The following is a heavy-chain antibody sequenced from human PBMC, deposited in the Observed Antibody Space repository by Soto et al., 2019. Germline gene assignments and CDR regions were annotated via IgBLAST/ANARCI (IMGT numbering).Heavy chain of an antibody. CDR1: DGSVGSGTYY. V-gene: IGHV4-61*03. Sequence: SQTLSLTCTVSDGSVGSGTYYWTWIRQPPGKGLEWIGYISYSGTTIYNSSLKSRVTIPLDTSKSHFSLRLSSVTAADTAVYYCARGKPFGDSVAMDVWGQGTTVTVSS. CDR3: ARGKPFGDSVAMDV. J-gene: IGHJ6*02. D-gene: IGHD2-21*02. CDR2: ISYSGTT.